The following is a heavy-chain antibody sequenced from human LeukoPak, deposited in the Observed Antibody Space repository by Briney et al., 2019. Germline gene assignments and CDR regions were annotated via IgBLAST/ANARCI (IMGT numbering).Heavy chain of an antibody. CDR1: GFTFSSYS. J-gene: IGHJ4*02. CDR3: ARGRGSYYYDSSGYYYADY. D-gene: IGHD3-22*01. V-gene: IGHV3-21*01. Sequence: GGSLRLSCAASGFTFSSYSMNWVRQAPGKGLEWVSSISSSSSYIYYADSVKGRFTISRGNAKNSLYLQMNSVRAEDTAVYYCARGRGSYYYDSSGYYYADYWGQGTLVTVSS. CDR2: ISSSSSYI.